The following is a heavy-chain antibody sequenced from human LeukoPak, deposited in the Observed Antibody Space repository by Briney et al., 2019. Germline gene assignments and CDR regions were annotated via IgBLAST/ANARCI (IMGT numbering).Heavy chain of an antibody. Sequence: ASVKVSCKASGYTFTSYDINGVRQATGLGLEWMGWMNPNSGNTDYAQRLQGRVTMTRDTSTSTAYMELRSLRSDDTAVYYCARAGLATMTTRYFQYWGQGTLVTVSS. V-gene: IGHV1-8*02. CDR3: ARAGLATMTTRYFQY. J-gene: IGHJ1*01. CDR2: MNPNSGNT. CDR1: GYTFTSYD. D-gene: IGHD4-17*01.